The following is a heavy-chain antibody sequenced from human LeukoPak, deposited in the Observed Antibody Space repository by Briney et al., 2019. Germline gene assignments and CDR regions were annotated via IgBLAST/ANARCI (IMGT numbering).Heavy chain of an antibody. CDR1: GFTFRSFA. D-gene: IGHD3-9*01. CDR3: AKGLGLRYFDWLPDS. J-gene: IGHJ4*02. V-gene: IGHV3-23*01. CDR2: SGPGGSKT. Sequence: GGSLSLSCAASGFTFRSFAMTGVRRAPGKGLEGGSASGPGGSKTYYADSVKGRFTISRDTSKNTLYLQVENLRAEDTAVYYCAKGLGLRYFDWLPDSWGQGPLVTVSS.